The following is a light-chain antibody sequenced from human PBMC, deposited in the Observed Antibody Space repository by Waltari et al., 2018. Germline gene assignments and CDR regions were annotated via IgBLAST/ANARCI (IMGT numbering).Light chain of an antibody. V-gene: IGLV3-19*01. CDR1: SLRSYY. Sequence: SSELTQDPAVSVALGQTVRITCQGDSLRSYYETCYQQKAGQAPILVIYGQNNRPSGIPDRFSGSYSGRTASLTITGAQAEDEADYYCSSRDSGAHRHVFGTGTKVTVL. J-gene: IGLJ1*01. CDR2: GQN. CDR3: SSRDSGAHRHV.